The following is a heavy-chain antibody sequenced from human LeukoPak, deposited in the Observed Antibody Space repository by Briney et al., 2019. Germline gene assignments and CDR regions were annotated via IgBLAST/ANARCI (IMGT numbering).Heavy chain of an antibody. J-gene: IGHJ4*02. D-gene: IGHD6-19*01. Sequence: PSETLSLTCTASGGSISSYYWSWIRQPPGKGLEWIGYIHYSGSTNYNPSLRSRVTVSVDTSKNQISLKLSSVTAADTAVYYCASTLQWLAFDYWGQGTLVTVSS. CDR1: GGSISSYY. CDR2: IHYSGST. CDR3: ASTLQWLAFDY. V-gene: IGHV4-59*01.